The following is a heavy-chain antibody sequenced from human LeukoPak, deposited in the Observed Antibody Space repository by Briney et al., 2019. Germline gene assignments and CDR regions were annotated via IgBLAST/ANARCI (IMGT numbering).Heavy chain of an antibody. CDR3: ARDLNVDTAMPRAFDI. V-gene: IGHV3-43D*03. CDR2: ISWDGGST. Sequence: PGGSLRLSCAASGFTFDDYAMHWVRQAPGKGLEWVSLISWDGGSTYYADSVKGRFTISRDNAKNTLYLQMNSLRAEDTAVYYCARDLNVDTAMPRAFDIWGQGTMVTVSS. CDR1: GFTFDDYA. D-gene: IGHD5-18*01. J-gene: IGHJ3*02.